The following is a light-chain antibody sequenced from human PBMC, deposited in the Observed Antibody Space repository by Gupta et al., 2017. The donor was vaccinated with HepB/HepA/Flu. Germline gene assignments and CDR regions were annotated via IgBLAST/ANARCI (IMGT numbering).Light chain of an antibody. Sequence: DIPMTPSPSSLSAFVGDRVTITCQASQDIDNYLNWYHQKPGKAPKLLLYDASKLQTGVPSRFSGSGSGTDFSLTISRLQPEDIGTYYCQQFHNLPLTFGGGTKVEI. J-gene: IGKJ4*01. CDR1: QDIDNY. V-gene: IGKV1-33*01. CDR2: DAS. CDR3: QQFHNLPLT.